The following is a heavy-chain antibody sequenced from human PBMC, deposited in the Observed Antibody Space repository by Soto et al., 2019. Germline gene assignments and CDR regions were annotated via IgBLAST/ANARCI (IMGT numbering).Heavy chain of an antibody. J-gene: IGHJ6*03. CDR3: ARDCSGGSCYSTNRPYYYYMDV. V-gene: IGHV4-59*01. CDR1: GGSISSYY. Sequence: SETLSLTCTVSGGSISSYYWSWIRQPPGKGLEWIGYIYYSGSTNYNPSLKSRVTISVDTSKNQFSLKLSSVTAADTAVYYCARDCSGGSCYSTNRPYYYYMDVWGKGTTITVSS. D-gene: IGHD2-15*01. CDR2: IYYSGST.